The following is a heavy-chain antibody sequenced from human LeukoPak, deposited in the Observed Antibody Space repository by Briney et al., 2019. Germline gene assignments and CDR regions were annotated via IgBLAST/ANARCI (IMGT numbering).Heavy chain of an antibody. CDR3: ARDFLKDTGYFDY. J-gene: IGHJ4*02. CDR2: ISYDGSNK. V-gene: IGHV3-30-3*01. CDR1: GFTVSSNY. D-gene: IGHD2-15*01. Sequence: GGSLRLSCAASGFTVSSNYMSWVRQAPGKGLEWVAVISYDGSNKYYADSVKGRFTISRDNSKNTLYLQMNSLRAEDTAVYYCARDFLKDTGYFDYWGQGTLVTVSS.